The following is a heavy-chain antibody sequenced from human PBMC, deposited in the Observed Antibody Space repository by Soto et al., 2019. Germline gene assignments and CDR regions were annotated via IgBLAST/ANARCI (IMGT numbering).Heavy chain of an antibody. CDR1: GGSFSDYY. D-gene: IGHD4-17*01. Sequence: SETLSLTCAVYGGSFSDYYWNWIRQSPGKGLEWIGEINHSGITNYNPSLKSRVTMSVDTSKNQISLNLSSVTAADTAVYYCARLESLLRWGPEWDNNSFHIWGQGTLVTVS. J-gene: IGHJ3*02. CDR3: ARLESLLRWGPEWDNNSFHI. CDR2: INHSGIT. V-gene: IGHV4-34*01.